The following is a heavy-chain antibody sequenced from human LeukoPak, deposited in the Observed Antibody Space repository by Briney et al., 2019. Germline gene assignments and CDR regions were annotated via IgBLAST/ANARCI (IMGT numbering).Heavy chain of an antibody. V-gene: IGHV1-2*02. CDR1: GYTFTGYY. Sequence: ASVKVSCKASGYTFTGYYMHWVRQAPGQGLEWMGWINPNSGGTNYAQKFQGSVTMTRDTSISTAYMELSRLRSDDTAVYYCASTWNDVSDWFDPWGQGTLVTVSS. CDR3: ASTWNDVSDWFDP. CDR2: INPNSGGT. J-gene: IGHJ5*02. D-gene: IGHD1-1*01.